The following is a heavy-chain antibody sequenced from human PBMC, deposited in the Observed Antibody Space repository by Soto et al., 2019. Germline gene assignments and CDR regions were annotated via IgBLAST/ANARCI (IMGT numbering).Heavy chain of an antibody. D-gene: IGHD3-16*02. V-gene: IGHV4-39*01. J-gene: IGHJ5*02. CDR3: ARWGGVIVTGWFDP. CDR2: IYYSGST. CDR1: GGSISSSSYY. Sequence: QLQLQESGPGLVKPSETLSLTCTVSGGSISSSSYYWGWIRQPPGKGLEWIGSIYYSGSTYYNQSLKSRVTISVDTSKNQFSLKLSSVTAADRAVYYCARWGGVIVTGWFDPWGQGTLVTVSS.